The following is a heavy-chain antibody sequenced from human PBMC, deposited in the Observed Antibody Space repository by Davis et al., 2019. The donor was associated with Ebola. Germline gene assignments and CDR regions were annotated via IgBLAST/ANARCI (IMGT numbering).Heavy chain of an antibody. CDR2: IRSKTDGGAT. J-gene: IGHJ4*02. CDR3: TAGYSCGWSGFDS. CDR1: GFTFRSAW. D-gene: IGHD6-19*01. V-gene: IGHV3-15*05. Sequence: PGGSLRLSCAGSGFTFRSAWMCWVRQAPGKGLEWVGRIRSKTDGGATDYGAPVKGRFTISRDDSKNTLYLQMNSLKAEDTSVYYCTAGYSCGWSGFDSWGQGALVTVSS.